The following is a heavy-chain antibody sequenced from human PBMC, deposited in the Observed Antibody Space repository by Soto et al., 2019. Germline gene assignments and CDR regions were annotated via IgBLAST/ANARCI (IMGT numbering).Heavy chain of an antibody. CDR2: ISSGGNT. J-gene: IGHJ4*02. CDR3: ARDQRIGIASQDYFDY. Sequence: PGGSLRLSCAASGFTVSSNYMSWVRQAPGKGLEWVSLISSGGNTYYADSVKGRLTVSRDNSKNTLYLQMNSLRAEDTAVYYCARDQRIGIASQDYFDYWGQGTLVTVSS. V-gene: IGHV3-53*01. CDR1: GFTVSSNY.